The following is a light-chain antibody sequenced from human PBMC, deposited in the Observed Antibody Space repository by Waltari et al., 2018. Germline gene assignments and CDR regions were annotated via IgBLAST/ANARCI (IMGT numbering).Light chain of an antibody. V-gene: IGLV2-23*02. CDR3: CSYAGRGTYV. Sequence: QSALTQPASGSGTPGQSITISCSGTTSDVGSYDLVSWYQQHPGEAPKLLICEVFKRPPDTSSRFSGAKSGSTASLTISGLQPEDEADYYCCSYAGRGTYVFGSGTKVTVL. J-gene: IGLJ1*01. CDR1: TSDVGSYDL. CDR2: EVF.